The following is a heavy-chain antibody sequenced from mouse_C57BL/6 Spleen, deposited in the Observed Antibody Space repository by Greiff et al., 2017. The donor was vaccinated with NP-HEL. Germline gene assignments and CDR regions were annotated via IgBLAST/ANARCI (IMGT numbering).Heavy chain of an antibody. CDR3: ARRVAGTFFEV. D-gene: IGHD4-1*01. CDR1: GYTFTSYW. CDR2: INPSDGGT. V-gene: IGHV1-53*01. J-gene: IGHJ1*03. Sequence: QVQLQQPGTELVKPGASVKLSCKASGYTFTSYWMHWVKQRPGQGLEWIGNINPSDGGTNYNEKFKSKATLTVDTSSSTADIQLSSLTSEDSAVYYCARRVAGTFFEVWGTGTTVTVSS.